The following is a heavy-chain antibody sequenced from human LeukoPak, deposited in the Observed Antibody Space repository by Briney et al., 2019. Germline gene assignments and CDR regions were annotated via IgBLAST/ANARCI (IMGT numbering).Heavy chain of an antibody. Sequence: GGSLRLSCAASGFTFSSYSMNWVRQAPGKGLEWVSYISSSSSTIYYADSVKGRFTISRDNAKNSLYLQMNSLRAEDTAVYYCARETYCSSTSCYTAYYYYYYYMDVWGKGTTVTVSS. D-gene: IGHD2-2*02. V-gene: IGHV3-48*01. J-gene: IGHJ6*03. CDR3: ARETYCSSTSCYTAYYYYYYYMDV. CDR2: ISSSSSTI. CDR1: GFTFSSYS.